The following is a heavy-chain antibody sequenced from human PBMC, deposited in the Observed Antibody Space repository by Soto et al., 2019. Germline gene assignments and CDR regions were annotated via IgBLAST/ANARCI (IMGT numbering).Heavy chain of an antibody. CDR1: GFTFTSYA. J-gene: IGHJ4*02. CDR3: AKGSASGSPYYFDC. D-gene: IGHD6-25*01. CDR2: ISGSGGST. V-gene: IGHV3-23*01. Sequence: PGGSLRLSCAASGFTFTSYAMSWVRQAPGRGLEWISAISGSGGSTYHADSVKGRFTISRDNSKNTLYLQMSSLRAEDTAIYYCAKGSASGSPYYFDCWGQGTLVTVSS.